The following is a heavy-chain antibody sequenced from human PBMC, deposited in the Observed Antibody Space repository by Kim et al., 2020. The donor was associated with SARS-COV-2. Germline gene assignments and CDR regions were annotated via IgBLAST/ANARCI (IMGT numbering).Heavy chain of an antibody. D-gene: IGHD6-19*01. Sequence: GGSLRLSCAVSGLTFSSYSMNWVRQAPGKGLERVAYISASSSTIYYAESVKGRFTISRDNAKRSVSLQMNGLTYDDTAVYFCTSPAPGSSSGRGALDICGQGTMVSVSS. J-gene: IGHJ3*02. CDR1: GLTFSSYS. CDR3: TSPAPGSSSGRGALDI. V-gene: IGHV3-48*02. CDR2: ISASSSTI.